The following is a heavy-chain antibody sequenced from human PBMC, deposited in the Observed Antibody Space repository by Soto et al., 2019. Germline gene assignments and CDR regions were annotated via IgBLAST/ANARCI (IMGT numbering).Heavy chain of an antibody. Sequence: ASVKVSCKASGYTFTGYYMHWVRQAPGQGLEWMGWINPNSGGTNYAQKFQGWVTMTRDTSISTAYMELSRLRSDDTAVYYRARDSRSSGYYYFDYWGQGTLVTVS. CDR2: INPNSGGT. D-gene: IGHD3-22*01. CDR3: ARDSRSSGYYYFDY. V-gene: IGHV1-2*04. CDR1: GYTFTGYY. J-gene: IGHJ4*02.